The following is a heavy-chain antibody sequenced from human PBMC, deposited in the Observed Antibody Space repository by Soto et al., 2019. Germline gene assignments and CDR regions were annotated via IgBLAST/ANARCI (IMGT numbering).Heavy chain of an antibody. CDR1: GGSFSGYY. V-gene: IGHV4-34*01. CDR2: INHSGST. CDR3: ARLAVTTSWYFDL. Sequence: SETLSLTCAVYGGSFSGYYWSWIRQPPGKGLEWIGEINHSGSTNYNPSLKSRVTISVDTSKNQFSLKLSSVTAADTAVYYCARLAVTTSWYFDLWGRGTLVTVSS. J-gene: IGHJ2*01. D-gene: IGHD4-17*01.